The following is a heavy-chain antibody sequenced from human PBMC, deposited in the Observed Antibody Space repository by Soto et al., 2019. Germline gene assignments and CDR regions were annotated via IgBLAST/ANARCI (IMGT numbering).Heavy chain of an antibody. CDR2: IYYSGST. D-gene: IGHD2-8*01. CDR3: ARGNPENGLDWYFDL. CDR1: GGSISSGDYY. V-gene: IGHV4-30-4*01. Sequence: QVQLQESGPGLVKPSQTLSLTCTVSGGSISSGDYYWSWIRQPPGKGLEWIGYIYYSGSTYYNPSLMSRVTISVDTSKNQFSLKLSSVTAADTAVYYCARGNPENGLDWYFDLWGRGTLVTVSS. J-gene: IGHJ2*01.